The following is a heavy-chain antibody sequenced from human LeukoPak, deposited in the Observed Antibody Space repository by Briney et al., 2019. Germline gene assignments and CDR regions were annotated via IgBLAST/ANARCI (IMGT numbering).Heavy chain of an antibody. D-gene: IGHD3-3*01. CDR1: GYTLTELS. J-gene: IGHJ6*03. V-gene: IGHV1-24*01. CDR2: FDPGDAET. CDR3: ATNPGTIFGEYMDV. Sequence: ASVKVSCKVSGYTLTELSMHWVRQAPGKGLEWMGGFDPGDAETIFAQKFQGRVTVTEDTSTDTSYMELSSLRSEDTAVYYCATNPGTIFGEYMDVWGKGTTVTVSS.